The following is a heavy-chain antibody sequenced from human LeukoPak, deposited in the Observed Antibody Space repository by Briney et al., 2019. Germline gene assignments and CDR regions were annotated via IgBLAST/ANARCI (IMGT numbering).Heavy chain of an antibody. CDR1: GFSFSGYA. D-gene: IGHD3-16*01. V-gene: IGHV3-23*01. J-gene: IGHJ5*02. CDR3: ARWGDSRRFDP. CDR2: ISVTGSNI. Sequence: PGGSLRLSCTVSGFSFSGYAFTWVRQAPGKGLEFVSSISVTGSNIYYADSVKGRFTITRDNSKNTLDLQMNSLRSEDTAVYFCARWGDSRRFDPWGQGTLVTVSS.